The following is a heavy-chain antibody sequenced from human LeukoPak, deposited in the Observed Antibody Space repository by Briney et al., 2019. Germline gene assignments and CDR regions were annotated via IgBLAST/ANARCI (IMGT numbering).Heavy chain of an antibody. Sequence: ASVKVCCKASGYTFTGYYMHWVRQAPGQGLELMGWINPNSGGTNYAQKFQGRVTMTRDTSISTAYMELSRLRSDDTAVYYCARGRVRAAAGTWFDPWGQGTLVTVSS. J-gene: IGHJ5*02. V-gene: IGHV1-2*02. CDR1: GYTFTGYY. CDR2: INPNSGGT. D-gene: IGHD6-13*01. CDR3: ARGRVRAAAGTWFDP.